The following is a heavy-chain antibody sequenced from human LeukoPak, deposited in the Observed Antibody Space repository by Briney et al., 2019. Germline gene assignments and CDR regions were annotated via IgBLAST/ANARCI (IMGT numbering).Heavy chain of an antibody. CDR1: GFTFSDYY. Sequence: GGSLRLSCAASGFTFSDYYMSWIRQAPRKGLVWVSRINGDGRNINYADSVRGRFTISRDNAKNTLYLQMNTLRVEDTAVYYCTRDLMDYDVSTGLHHYYMDVWGQGTTVTVSS. D-gene: IGHD3-9*01. J-gene: IGHJ6*02. CDR3: TRDLMDYDVSTGLHHYYMDV. V-gene: IGHV3-74*01. CDR2: INGDGRNI.